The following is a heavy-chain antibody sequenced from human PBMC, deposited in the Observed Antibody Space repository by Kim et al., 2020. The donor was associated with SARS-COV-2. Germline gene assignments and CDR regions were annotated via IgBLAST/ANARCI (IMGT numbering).Heavy chain of an antibody. CDR2: IVVGSGNT. CDR1: GFTFTSSA. D-gene: IGHD5-12*01. Sequence: SVKVSCKASGFTFTSSAVQWVRQARGQRLEWIGWIVVGSGNTNYAQKFTERVTIIRDMSTSTAYMELSSLRYEDTAVYYCAADDGGYDYAYYYYGMDVWGQGTTVTVSS. CDR3: AADDGGYDYAYYYYGMDV. V-gene: IGHV1-58*01. J-gene: IGHJ6*01.